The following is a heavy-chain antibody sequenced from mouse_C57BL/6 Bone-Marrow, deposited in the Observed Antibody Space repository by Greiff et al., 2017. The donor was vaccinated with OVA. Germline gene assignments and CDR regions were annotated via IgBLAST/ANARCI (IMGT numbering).Heavy chain of an antibody. Sequence: QVQLQQPGAELVRPGTSVKLSCKASGYTFTSYWMHWVKQRPGQGLEWIGVIDPSDSYTNYNQKFKGKATLTVDTSSSTAYMQLSSLTSEDSAVYFCARGGYDGDYWGQGTTLTVSS. CDR2: IDPSDSYT. D-gene: IGHD2-2*01. CDR3: ARGGYDGDY. J-gene: IGHJ2*01. V-gene: IGHV1-59*01. CDR1: GYTFTSYW.